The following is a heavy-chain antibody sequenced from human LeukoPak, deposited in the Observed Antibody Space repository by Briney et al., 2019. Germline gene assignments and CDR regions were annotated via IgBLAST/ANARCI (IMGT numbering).Heavy chain of an antibody. V-gene: IGHV3-33*01. D-gene: IGHD5-24*01. Sequence: PGGSLRLSCAASGFTLSSYGMHWVRQAPGKGLEWVADIWYDGSKKYYADSVKGRFTISRDNSKNTLYLQMNSLRAEDTAIYYCARDVSRVDAWGQGTLVTVSS. CDR2: IWYDGSKK. CDR1: GFTLSSYG. J-gene: IGHJ5*02. CDR3: ARDVSRVDA.